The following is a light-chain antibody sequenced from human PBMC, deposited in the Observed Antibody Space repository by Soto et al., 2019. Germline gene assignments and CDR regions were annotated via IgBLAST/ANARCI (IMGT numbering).Light chain of an antibody. CDR3: SAYAGSSTWV. CDR2: EVY. V-gene: IGLV2-8*01. J-gene: IGLJ2*01. CDR1: SSDVGGYNY. Sequence: QSAPTQPPSASGSPGQSVTFSCSGTSSDVGGYNYVSWYQQYPGKAPKLMIYEVYKRPSGVPDRFSGSKSGNTASLTVSGLQPEDEADYYCSAYAGSSTWVFGGGTKVTVL.